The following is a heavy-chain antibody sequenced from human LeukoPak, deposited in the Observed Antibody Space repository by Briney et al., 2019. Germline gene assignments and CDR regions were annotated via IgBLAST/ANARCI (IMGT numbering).Heavy chain of an antibody. D-gene: IGHD1-26*01. CDR2: ICPGDSDT. CDR1: GYSFTSYW. CDR3: ARLIVGATPDTYYYYYMDV. Sequence: GETVKISCKGSGYSFTSYWIGWVRQMPGKGLEWMWIICPGDSDTRYSPSFQGQVTISADKSISTAYLQWSSLKASDTAMYYCARLIVGATPDTYYYYYMDVWGKGTTVTVSS. V-gene: IGHV5-51*01. J-gene: IGHJ6*03.